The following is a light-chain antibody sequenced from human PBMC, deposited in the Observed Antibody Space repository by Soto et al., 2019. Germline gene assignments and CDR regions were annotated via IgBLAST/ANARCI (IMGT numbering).Light chain of an antibody. V-gene: IGKV1-5*01. CDR2: DAS. J-gene: IGKJ1*01. CDR1: QSISSW. Sequence: DIQMTQSPSTLSASVGDRVTITCWASQSISSWLAWYQQKPGKAPKLLIYDASSLESGIPSRFSGSGSGTEFTLTISSLQPDDFATYYCQQYHSYSPTFGQGTKVEIK. CDR3: QQYHSYSPT.